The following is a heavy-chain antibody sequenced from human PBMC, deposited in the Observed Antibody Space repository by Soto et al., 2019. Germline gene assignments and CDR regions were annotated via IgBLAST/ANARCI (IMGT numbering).Heavy chain of an antibody. Sequence: SETLSLTCTISGGSISAYYWGWIRQPPGKGLEWIGYIHPGWGANYNPSLKSRVTISLDTSKTQISLELSSMTAADAALYYCVRQGFGALHGLGPVWAQVTTVTVS. CDR1: GGSISAYY. CDR3: VRQGFGALHGLGPV. V-gene: IGHV4-59*08. J-gene: IGHJ6*02. D-gene: IGHD3-10*01. CDR2: IHPGWGA.